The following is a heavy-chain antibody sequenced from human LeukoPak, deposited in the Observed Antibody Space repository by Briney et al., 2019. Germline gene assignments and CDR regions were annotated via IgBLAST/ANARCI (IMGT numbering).Heavy chain of an antibody. CDR3: ARDRIVYGDLLADFDY. Sequence: SETLSLTCTVSGGSISSSSHYWGWIRQPTGKGQEWIGSIYYSGSTYYNPSLKSRVTISVDTSKNQFSLKLSSVTAADTAVYYCARDRIVYGDLLADFDYWGQGTLVTVSS. D-gene: IGHD4-17*01. V-gene: IGHV4-39*07. CDR2: IYYSGST. CDR1: GGSISSSSHY. J-gene: IGHJ4*02.